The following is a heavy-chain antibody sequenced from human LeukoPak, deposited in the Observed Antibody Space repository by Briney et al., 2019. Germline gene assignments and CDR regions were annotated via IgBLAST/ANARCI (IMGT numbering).Heavy chain of an antibody. CDR1: GGSFSDYY. CDR2: IYYSGSA. Sequence: PSETLSLTCAVYGGSFSDYYWSWIRQPPGKGLEWIGYIYYSGSANYNPSLKSRVTISVDTSKNQFSLKLSSVTAADTAVYYCARATKRQLLGAFDIWGQGTMVTVSS. V-gene: IGHV4-59*01. J-gene: IGHJ3*02. D-gene: IGHD1-1*01. CDR3: ARATKRQLLGAFDI.